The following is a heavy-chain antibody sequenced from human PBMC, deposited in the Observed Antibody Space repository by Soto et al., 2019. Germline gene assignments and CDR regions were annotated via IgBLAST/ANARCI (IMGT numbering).Heavy chain of an antibody. D-gene: IGHD5-18*01. CDR1: GYTVTCYY. J-gene: IGHJ4*02. Sequence: GASVKVFCKAYGYTVTCYYMHWVRQPPGQGLEWMGIINPSGGSTSYAQKFQGRVTMTRDTSTSTVYMELSSLRSEYTAVYYSARDRGKRGYSLAGGYWGQGTLVTVSS. CDR3: ARDRGKRGYSLAGGY. CDR2: INPSGGST. V-gene: IGHV1-46*01.